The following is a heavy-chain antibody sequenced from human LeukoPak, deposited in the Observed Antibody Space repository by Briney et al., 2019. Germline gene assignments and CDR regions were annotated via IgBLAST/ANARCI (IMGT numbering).Heavy chain of an antibody. CDR1: GFTFSSYS. CDR3: ARVFVSGSSHGMDV. D-gene: IGHD3-10*01. Sequence: PGGSLRLSCAASGFTFSSYSMNWVRQAPGKGLEWVSSISSSSSYIYYADSVKGRFTISRDNAKNSLYLQMNSLRAEDTAVYYCARVFVSGSSHGMDVWGQGTTVTVSS. J-gene: IGHJ6*02. V-gene: IGHV3-21*01. CDR2: ISSSSSYI.